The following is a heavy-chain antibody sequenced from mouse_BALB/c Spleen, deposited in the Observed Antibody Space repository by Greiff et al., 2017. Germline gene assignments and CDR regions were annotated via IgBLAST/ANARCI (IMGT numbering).Heavy chain of an antibody. CDR3: ARAPLYYRYDEGFAY. Sequence: DVQLQESGAELVRPGALVKLSCKASGFNIKDYYMHWVKQRPEQGLEWIGWIDPENGNTIYDPKFQGKASITADTSSNTAYLQLSSLTSEDTAVYYCARAPLYYRYDEGFAYWGQGTLVTVSA. V-gene: IGHV14-1*02. D-gene: IGHD2-14*01. J-gene: IGHJ3*01. CDR2: IDPENGNT. CDR1: GFNIKDYY.